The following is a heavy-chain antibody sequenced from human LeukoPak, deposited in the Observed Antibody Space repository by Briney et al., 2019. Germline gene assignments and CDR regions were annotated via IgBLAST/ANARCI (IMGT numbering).Heavy chain of an antibody. Sequence: GGSLRLSCAASGFPFTNAWMTWVRLAPGKGLEWVGRIRSQGFGGTTDYAAPVRGRFTISRDDSKDTVYLQMDSLKIEDTAVYYCCTVGGHNDVWPTYYYGYWGQGTRVTVSS. CDR3: CTVGGHNDVWPTYYYGY. CDR2: IRSQGFGGTT. V-gene: IGHV3-15*01. J-gene: IGHJ4*02. D-gene: IGHD3/OR15-3a*01. CDR1: GFPFTNAW.